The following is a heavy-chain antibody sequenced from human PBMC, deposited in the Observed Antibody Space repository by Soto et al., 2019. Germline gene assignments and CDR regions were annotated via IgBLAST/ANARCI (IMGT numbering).Heavy chain of an antibody. CDR1: GFTFSSYA. D-gene: IGHD5-18*01. J-gene: IGHJ5*02. CDR2: ISGSGGST. Sequence: GGSLRLSCAASGFTFSSYAMSWVRQAPGKGLEWVSAISGSGGSTYYADSVKGRFTISRDNSKNTLYLQMNSLRAEDTAVYYCAKKQAGYSYGTNWFDPWGQGALVTVSS. V-gene: IGHV3-23*01. CDR3: AKKQAGYSYGTNWFDP.